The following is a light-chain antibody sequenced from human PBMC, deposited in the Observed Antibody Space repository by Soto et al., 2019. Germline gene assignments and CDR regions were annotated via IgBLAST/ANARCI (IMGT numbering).Light chain of an antibody. CDR1: SSDVGGYNY. J-gene: IGLJ1*01. Sequence: QSALTQPASVSGSPGQSITISCTGTSSDVGGYNYVSWYQQHPGKAPKLMIYEVSNRPSGASNRFSGSKSGNTASLTISGLQAEDEADYYFSSYTSSSTQVFGTGTKLTVL. V-gene: IGLV2-14*01. CDR2: EVS. CDR3: SSYTSSSTQV.